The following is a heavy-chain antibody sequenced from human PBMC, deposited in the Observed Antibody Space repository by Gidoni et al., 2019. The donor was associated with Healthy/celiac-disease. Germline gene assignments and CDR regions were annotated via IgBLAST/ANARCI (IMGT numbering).Heavy chain of an antibody. D-gene: IGHD2-2*01. CDR3: ARGGYCSSTSCYWEGIYYYYGMDV. CDR1: G. V-gene: IGHV3-33*01. J-gene: IGHJ6*02. CDR2: IWYDGSNK. Sequence: GMHWVRQAPGKGLEWVAVIWYDGSNKYYADSVKGRFTISRDNSKNTLYLQMNSLRAEDTAVYYCARGGYCSSTSCYWEGIYYYYGMDVWVQGTTVTVSS.